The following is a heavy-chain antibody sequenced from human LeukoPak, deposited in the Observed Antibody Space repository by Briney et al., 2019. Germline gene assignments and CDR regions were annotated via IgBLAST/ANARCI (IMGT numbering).Heavy chain of an antibody. CDR3: AYSSKQQLPPRYFDY. V-gene: IGHV3-23*01. Sequence: GGPLRLSCAASGFTFSSYAMSWVRQAPGKGLEWVSAISGSGGSTYYADSVKGRFTISRDNSKNTLYLQMNSLRAEDTAVYYCAYSSKQQLPPRYFDYWGQGTLVTVSS. CDR1: GFTFSSYA. CDR2: ISGSGGST. J-gene: IGHJ4*02. D-gene: IGHD6-13*01.